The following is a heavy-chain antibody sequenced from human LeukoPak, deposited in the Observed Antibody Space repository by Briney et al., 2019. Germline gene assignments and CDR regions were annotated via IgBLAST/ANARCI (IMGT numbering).Heavy chain of an antibody. Sequence: ASVKVSCKASGYTFTSYGISWVRQAPGQGLEWMGWINPNSGGTNYAQKFQGWVTMTRDTSISTAYMELSRLRSDDTAVYYCARDPSPVYSSSWGPFDYWGQGTLVTVSS. D-gene: IGHD6-13*01. J-gene: IGHJ4*02. CDR3: ARDPSPVYSSSWGPFDY. V-gene: IGHV1-2*04. CDR2: INPNSGGT. CDR1: GYTFTSYG.